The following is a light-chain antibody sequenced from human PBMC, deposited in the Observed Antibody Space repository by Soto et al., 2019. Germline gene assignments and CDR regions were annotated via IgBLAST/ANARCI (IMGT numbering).Light chain of an antibody. J-gene: IGKJ4*01. CDR3: QQFNNWPPLT. V-gene: IGKV3-15*01. CDR2: SAS. Sequence: EVVMTQSPATLSVSPGERVTLSCMASQFVSTNLAWYQQKPGQAPRLLIYSASTRATGIPARFSGIGSGTEFTLTISSLQSEDFGVYYCQQFNNWPPLTFGGGTKVEIK. CDR1: QFVSTN.